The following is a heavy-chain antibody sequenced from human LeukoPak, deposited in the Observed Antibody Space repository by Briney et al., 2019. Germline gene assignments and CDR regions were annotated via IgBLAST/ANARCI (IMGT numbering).Heavy chain of an antibody. CDR3: ARVGEYCGGDCYSDY. D-gene: IGHD2-21*02. Sequence: ASVKVSCKASGYTFTSYGISWVRQAPGQGLEWMGWISAYNGNTNYAQKLQGRVTMTTDTSTSTAYMELRSLRSDDTAVYYCARVGEYCGGDCYSDYWGQGTLVTVSP. CDR1: GYTFTSYG. J-gene: IGHJ4*02. V-gene: IGHV1-18*01. CDR2: ISAYNGNT.